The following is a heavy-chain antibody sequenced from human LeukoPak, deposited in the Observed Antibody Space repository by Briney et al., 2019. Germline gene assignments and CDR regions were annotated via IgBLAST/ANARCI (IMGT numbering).Heavy chain of an antibody. D-gene: IGHD3-16*01. CDR1: GFTFSSYT. V-gene: IGHV3-30*07. CDR3: AKVSVCFGCYFDY. Sequence: GGSLRLSCAASGFTFSSYTMHWVRQAPGKGLEWVAVISYDGSNDYYADSVKGRFTISRDNSKNMLYLQMNTLRAEDTAIYSCAKVSVCFGCYFDYWGQGVLITVSS. J-gene: IGHJ4*02. CDR2: ISYDGSND.